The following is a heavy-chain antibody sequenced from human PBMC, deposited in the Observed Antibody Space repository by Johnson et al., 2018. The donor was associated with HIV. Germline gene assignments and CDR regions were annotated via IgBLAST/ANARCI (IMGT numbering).Heavy chain of an antibody. CDR3: ARGSWSSGSYGIWYAFDI. J-gene: IGHJ3*02. V-gene: IGHV3-66*01. D-gene: IGHD1-26*01. CDR2: IYSGGST. Sequence: VQLVESGGGLFKPGRSLRLSCAASGFTFSSYAMHWVRQAPGKGLAWVSVIYSGGSTYYAASVKGRFTISRDNSKNTLYLQMNSLRAEDTAVYYCARGSWSSGSYGIWYAFDIWGQGTRSPSLQ. CDR1: GFTFSSYA.